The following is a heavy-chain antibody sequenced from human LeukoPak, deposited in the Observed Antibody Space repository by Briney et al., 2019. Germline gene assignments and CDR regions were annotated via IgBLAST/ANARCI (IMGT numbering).Heavy chain of an antibody. CDR3: ARDRCSSTSCKGGFDY. D-gene: IGHD2-2*01. V-gene: IGHV1-2*02. Sequence: ASVKVSCKASGYTFTGYYMHWVRQAPGQGLEWMGWINPNSGGTNYAQKFQGRVTMTRDTSISTAYMELSRLRSDDTAVYYCARDRCSSTSCKGGFDYWGQGTLVTVSS. CDR2: INPNSGGT. J-gene: IGHJ4*02. CDR1: GYTFTGYY.